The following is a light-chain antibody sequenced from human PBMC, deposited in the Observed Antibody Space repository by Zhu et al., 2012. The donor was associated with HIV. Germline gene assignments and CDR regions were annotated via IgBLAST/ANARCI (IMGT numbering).Light chain of an antibody. CDR2: GAS. J-gene: IGKJ2*01. CDR3: QQYNTWPYT. V-gene: IGKV3-15*01. Sequence: EVVMTQSSTTLSVSPGERATLSCRAGDFVNSKLAWYQHKRGQAPRLLLYGASTRATGIPARFTGSGSGTEFTLTITSMQSEDFATYYCQQYNTWPYTFGQGTKLEIK. CDR1: DFVNSK.